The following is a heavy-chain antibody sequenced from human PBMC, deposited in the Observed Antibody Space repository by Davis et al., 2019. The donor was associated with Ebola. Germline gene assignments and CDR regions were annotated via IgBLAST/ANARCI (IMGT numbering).Heavy chain of an antibody. J-gene: IGHJ4*02. Sequence: GESLKISCAASGFTFSYYSMNWVRQAPGKGLEWVANIKQDGSEKYYVDSVKGRFTISRDNAKNSLYLQMNSLRAEDTAVYYCARTLGGLVISWGQGTLVTVSS. CDR1: GFTFSYYS. CDR2: IKQDGSEK. V-gene: IGHV3-7*03. CDR3: ARTLGGLVIS. D-gene: IGHD3/OR15-3a*01.